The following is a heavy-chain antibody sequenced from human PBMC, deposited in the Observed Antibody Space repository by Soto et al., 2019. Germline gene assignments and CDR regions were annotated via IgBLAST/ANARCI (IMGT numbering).Heavy chain of an antibody. J-gene: IGHJ5*02. CDR3: ARGPVVVVPDDMFTRHNWFDP. D-gene: IGHD2-2*01. V-gene: IGHV1-69*02. Sequence: QVQLVQSGAEVREPGSSVKVSCKASGGTFRTYSITWVRQAPGQGIEWMGKINPILDIANYAQKYQGRVPITADKSTSIAEMELNSLRTEDTAVYYRARGPVVVVPDDMFTRHNWFDPWGQGTRVTVSP. CDR1: GGTFRTYS. CDR2: INPILDIA.